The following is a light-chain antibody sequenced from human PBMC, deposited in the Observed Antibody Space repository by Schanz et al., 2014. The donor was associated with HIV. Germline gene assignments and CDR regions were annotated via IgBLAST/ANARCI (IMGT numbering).Light chain of an antibody. J-gene: IGLJ2*01. CDR2: DVT. Sequence: QSALTQPASVSGSPGQSITISCTGTSSDVGAYNSVSWYQQHPGRAPRLLVYDVTYRPSGVSNRFSGSKSGNTASLTISGLQPEDEADYYCSSYTSSSTPVVFGGGTKLTVL. V-gene: IGLV2-14*03. CDR1: SSDVGAYNS. CDR3: SSYTSSSTPVV.